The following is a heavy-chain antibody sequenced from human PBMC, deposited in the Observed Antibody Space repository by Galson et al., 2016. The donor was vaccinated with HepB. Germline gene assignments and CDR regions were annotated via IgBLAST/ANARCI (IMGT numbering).Heavy chain of an antibody. CDR1: GFTFSRYA. CDR2: VTYDGTNA. D-gene: IGHD2-21*02. CDR3: ARDHKEVTVEKYIPNRFDP. V-gene: IGHV3-30*04. J-gene: IGHJ5*02. Sequence: SLRLSCAASGFTFSRYAMHWVRQAPGKGPEWVALVTYDGTNAYYTDAVKGRFTISRDNSKNMVYLQMDSLRTEDTAIYYCARDHKEVTVEKYIPNRFDPWGQGTLVTVSS.